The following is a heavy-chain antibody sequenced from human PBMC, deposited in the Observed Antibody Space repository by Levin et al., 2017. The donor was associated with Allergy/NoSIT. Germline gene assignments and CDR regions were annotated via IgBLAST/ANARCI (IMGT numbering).Heavy chain of an antibody. CDR1: GFTSSDYW. V-gene: IGHV3-7*05. Sequence: PGGSLRLSCEASGFTSSDYWMSWVRQPSGKGLEWVARINKGRNEISYVDSVKGRFTISRDDGKKSLYLQMNSLGVEDTAVYYCVRGGGDYGSWWGQGALVTVSA. CDR3: VRGGGDYGSW. D-gene: IGHD3-10*01. CDR2: INKGRNEI. J-gene: IGHJ4*02.